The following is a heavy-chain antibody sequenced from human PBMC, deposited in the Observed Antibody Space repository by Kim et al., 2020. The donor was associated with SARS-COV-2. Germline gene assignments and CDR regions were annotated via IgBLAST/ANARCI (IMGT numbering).Heavy chain of an antibody. V-gene: IGHV4-34*01. CDR1: GGSFSGYY. CDR3: ARGRVDRDIVLMVYANYYYYYGMDV. CDR2: INHSGST. Sequence: SETLSLTCAVYGGSFSGYYWSWIRQPPGKGLEWIGEINHSGSTNYNPSLKSRVTISVDTSKNQFSLKLSSVTAADTAVYYCARGRVDRDIVLMVYANYYYYYGMDVWGQGTTVTVSS. J-gene: IGHJ6*02. D-gene: IGHD2-8*01.